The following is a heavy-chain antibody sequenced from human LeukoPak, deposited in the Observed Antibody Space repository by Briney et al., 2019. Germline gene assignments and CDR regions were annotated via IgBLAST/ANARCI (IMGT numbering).Heavy chain of an antibody. Sequence: SQTLSLTCTVSGGSISSGDYYWSWIRQPPGEGLEWIGYIYYSGSTYYNPSLKSRVTISVDTSKNQFSLKLSSVTAADTAVYYCARVVNYGTTAPYFDYWGQGTLVTVSS. CDR3: ARVVNYGTTAPYFDY. CDR2: IYYSGST. V-gene: IGHV4-30-4*01. D-gene: IGHD3-10*01. J-gene: IGHJ4*02. CDR1: GGSISSGDYY.